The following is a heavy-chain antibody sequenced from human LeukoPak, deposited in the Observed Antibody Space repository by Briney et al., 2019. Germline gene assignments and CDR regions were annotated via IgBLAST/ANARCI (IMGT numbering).Heavy chain of an antibody. CDR2: IRDSGYNT. Sequence: HPGGSLRLSCAASGFTFSNYAMSWVRQAPGKGLEWVSAIRDSGYNTYYADSVQGRFTISRDNAKNSLYLQMNSLRAEDTAVYYCARRIYSNYVDYWGQGTLVTVSS. V-gene: IGHV3-23*01. CDR1: GFTFSNYA. CDR3: ARRIYSNYVDY. J-gene: IGHJ4*02. D-gene: IGHD4-11*01.